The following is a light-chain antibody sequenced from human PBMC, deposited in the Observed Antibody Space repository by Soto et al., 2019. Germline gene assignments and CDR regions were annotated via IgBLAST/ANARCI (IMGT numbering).Light chain of an antibody. CDR2: QVP. J-gene: IGKJ3*01. Sequence: DLVMTQTPLSSPVTLRQPASISCRSSQSLAHSDGNTYLSWIQQRPGQPPTLLIGQVPNRLAGVPDRFSGGGAGADFTLNSSRVEAEDVGVYYCMHASQPFTCAPGPRVDIK. CDR1: QSLAHSDGNTY. CDR3: MHASQPFT. V-gene: IGKV2-24*01.